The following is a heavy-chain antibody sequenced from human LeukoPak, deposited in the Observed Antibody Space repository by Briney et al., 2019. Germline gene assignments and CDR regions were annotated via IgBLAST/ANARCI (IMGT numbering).Heavy chain of an antibody. CDR3: AKERDAFDI. J-gene: IGHJ3*02. V-gene: IGHV3-30*04. CDR2: ISYDGSNK. CDR1: GFTFSSYA. Sequence: GGSLRLSCAASGFTFSSYAMHWVRQAPGKGLEWVAVISYDGSNKYYADSVKGRFTISRDNSKNTLYLQMNSLRAEDTAVYYCAKERDAFDIWGQGTMVTVSS.